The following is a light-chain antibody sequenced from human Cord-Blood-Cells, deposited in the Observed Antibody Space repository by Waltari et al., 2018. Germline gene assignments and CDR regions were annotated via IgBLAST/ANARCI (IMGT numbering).Light chain of an antibody. Sequence: DIQVMQSPSSLSASVGDGVTITCRSSQSISSYLNWYQQKPGKAHKRLIYAAYRLQSGVPSRFSGSGSLTDFTLTITSLQPQKIATYISQNSYSTPRTFGQGTKVEIK. CDR1: QSISSY. J-gene: IGKJ1*01. CDR2: AAY. CDR3: QNSYSTPRT. V-gene: IGKV1-39*01.